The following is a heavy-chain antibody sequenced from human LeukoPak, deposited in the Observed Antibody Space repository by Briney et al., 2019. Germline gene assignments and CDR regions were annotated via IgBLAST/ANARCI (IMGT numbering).Heavy chain of an antibody. CDR1: GGSISSYY. CDR2: IYYSGST. CDR3: ARDRGPRYCSSTSCSMFDY. Sequence: SETLSLTCTVSGGSISSYYWSWIRQPPGKGLEWIGYIYYSGSTNYNPSLKSRVTISVDTSKNQFSLKLSSVTAADTAVYYCARDRGPRYCSSTSCSMFDYWGQGTLVTVSS. D-gene: IGHD2-2*01. V-gene: IGHV4-59*12. J-gene: IGHJ4*02.